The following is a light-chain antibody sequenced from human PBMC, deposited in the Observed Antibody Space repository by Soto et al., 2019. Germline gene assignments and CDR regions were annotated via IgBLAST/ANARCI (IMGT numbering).Light chain of an antibody. Sequence: EIVLTQSPGTLSLSPGERATLSCRASQSISSRHLAWYQQKPGQAPRLLIYAASTRATDIPDKFSGSGSGADFTLSISRLEPEDFAVYYCQQYGSSPRTFGQGTKVDIK. CDR3: QQYGSSPRT. CDR1: QSISSRH. V-gene: IGKV3-20*01. CDR2: AAS. J-gene: IGKJ1*01.